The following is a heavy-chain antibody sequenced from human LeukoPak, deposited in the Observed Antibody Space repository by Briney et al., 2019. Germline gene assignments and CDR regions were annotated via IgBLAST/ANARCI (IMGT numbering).Heavy chain of an antibody. V-gene: IGHV4-34*01. CDR2: INHSGST. J-gene: IGHJ6*02. CDR3: ARGSCSGGSCHSDYYYYCGMDV. Sequence: SETLSLTCAAYGGSFSGYYWSWIRQPPGKGLEWIGEINHSGSTNYNPSLKSRVTISVDTSKNQFSLKLSSVTAADTAVYYCARGSCSGGSCHSDYYYYCGMDVWGQGTTVTVSS. D-gene: IGHD2-15*01. CDR1: GGSFSGYY.